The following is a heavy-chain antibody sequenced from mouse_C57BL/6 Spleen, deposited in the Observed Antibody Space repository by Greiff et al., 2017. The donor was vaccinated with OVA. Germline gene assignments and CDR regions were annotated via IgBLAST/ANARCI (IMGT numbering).Heavy chain of an antibody. CDR1: GFTFSDYG. CDR2: ISSGSSTI. D-gene: IGHD1-1*01. Sequence: EVKVEESGGGLVKPGGSLKLSCAASGFTFSDYGMHWVRQAPEKGLEWVAYISSGSSTIDYADTVKGRFTISRDNAKNTLFLQMNSLRSEDTAMYYCARPTYGSSYGYFDVWGTGTTVTVSS. CDR3: ARPTYGSSYGYFDV. J-gene: IGHJ1*03. V-gene: IGHV5-17*01.